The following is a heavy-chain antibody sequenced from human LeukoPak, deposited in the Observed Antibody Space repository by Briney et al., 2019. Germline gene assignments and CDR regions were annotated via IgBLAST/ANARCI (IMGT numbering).Heavy chain of an antibody. J-gene: IGHJ4*02. CDR3: ARDKAPRDGYMNFDY. Sequence: TLSLTFTVSGGSISSGGYYWSWIRPHPGKGLEWIGYIYYSGSTYYNPSLKSRVTISVDTSKNQFSLKLSSVTAADTAVYYCARDKAPRDGYMNFDYWGQGTLVTVSS. V-gene: IGHV4-31*03. CDR1: GGSISSGGYY. CDR2: IYYSGST. D-gene: IGHD5-24*01.